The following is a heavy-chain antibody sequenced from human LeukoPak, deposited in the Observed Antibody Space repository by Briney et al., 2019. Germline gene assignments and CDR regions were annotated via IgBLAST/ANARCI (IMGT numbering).Heavy chain of an antibody. CDR2: IYTSGST. V-gene: IGHV4-4*07. J-gene: IGHJ6*03. CDR3: AREMRHCSSTSCYTGYYYMDV. Sequence: SETLSLTCTVSGGSISSYYSSWIRQPAGKGLEWIGRIYTSGSTNYNPSLKSRVTMSVDTSKNQFSLKLSSVTAADTAVYYCAREMRHCSSTSCYTGYYYMDVWGKGTTVTVSS. D-gene: IGHD2-2*02. CDR1: GGSISSYY.